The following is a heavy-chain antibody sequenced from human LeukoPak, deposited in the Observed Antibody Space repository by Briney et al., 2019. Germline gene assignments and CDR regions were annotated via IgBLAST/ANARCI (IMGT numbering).Heavy chain of an antibody. CDR3: ARRSSSWYPVT. J-gene: IGHJ5*02. D-gene: IGHD6-13*01. Sequence: SVRVSCKASGGTFSSYAISWVRQAPGQGLEWMGRIIPILGIANYAQKFQGRVTITADKSTSTAYMELSSLRSEDTAVYYCARRSSSWYPVTWGQGTLVTVSS. V-gene: IGHV1-69*04. CDR2: IIPILGIA. CDR1: GGTFSSYA.